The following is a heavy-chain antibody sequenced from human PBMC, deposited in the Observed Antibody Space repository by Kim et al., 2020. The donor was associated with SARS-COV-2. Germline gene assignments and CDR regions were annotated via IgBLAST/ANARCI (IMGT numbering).Heavy chain of an antibody. CDR3: ARHGKSNSSSFLVWFDS. J-gene: IGHJ5*01. V-gene: IGHV5-10-1*01. Sequence: GESLKISCKGSGYSFTSYWISWVRQMPGKGLEWMGRIDPSDSYTNYSPSFQGHVTISADKSISTAYLQWSSLKASDTAMYYCARHGKSNSSSFLVWFDSWGQGTLVTVSS. D-gene: IGHD6-6*01. CDR2: IDPSDSYT. CDR1: GYSFTSYW.